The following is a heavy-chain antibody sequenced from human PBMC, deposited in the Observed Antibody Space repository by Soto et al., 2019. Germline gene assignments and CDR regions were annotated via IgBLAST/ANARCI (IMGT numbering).Heavy chain of an antibody. D-gene: IGHD2-15*01. J-gene: IGHJ6*02. CDR2: ISAYNGNT. CDR3: ARGPLYCSGGSCYPSAYGMDV. CDR1: GYTFTSYG. V-gene: IGHV1-18*01. Sequence: GASVKVSCKASGYTFTSYGISWVRQAPGQGLEWMGWISAYNGNTNYAQKLQGRLTMTTDTSTSTAYMELRSLRSDDTAVYYCARGPLYCSGGSCYPSAYGMDVWGQGTTVTVSS.